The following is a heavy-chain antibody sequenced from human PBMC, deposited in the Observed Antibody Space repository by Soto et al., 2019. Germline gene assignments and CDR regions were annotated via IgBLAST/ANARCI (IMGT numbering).Heavy chain of an antibody. CDR2: IYWDDSK. CDR1: GFSLTTDRVG. V-gene: IGHV2-5*02. CDR3: AHAYGGRSLY. J-gene: IGHJ4*02. D-gene: IGHD1-26*01. Sequence: QITLKESGPTLVKPTQTLTLTCTFSGFSLTTDRVGVGWIRQPPGEALEWLAVIYWDDSKTYRPSLESRLTNTKDTSKNPVALTMTNMDSLDTATYYCAHAYGGRSLYWGQGTLVTVSS.